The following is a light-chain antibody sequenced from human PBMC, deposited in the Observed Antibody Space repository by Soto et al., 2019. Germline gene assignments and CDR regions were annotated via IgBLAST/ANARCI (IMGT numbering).Light chain of an antibody. J-gene: IGLJ3*02. CDR3: SSYSGSWV. V-gene: IGLV2-23*01. Sequence: QSALTQPASVSGSPGQSITISCTGTSSDVGSYNLVSWYQPHPGKAPKLMIYEGSKRPSGVSNRFSGSKSGNTASRTISGLQAEDEADYYCSSYSGSWVFGGGTKLTVL. CDR1: SSDVGSYNL. CDR2: EGS.